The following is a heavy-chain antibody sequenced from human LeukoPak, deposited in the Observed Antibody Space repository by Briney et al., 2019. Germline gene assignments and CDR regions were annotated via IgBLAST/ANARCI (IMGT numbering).Heavy chain of an antibody. CDR1: GGSISSYY. Sequence: SETLSLTCTVSGGSISSYYWSWIRQPPGKGLEWIGYIYYSGSTNYNPSLKSRVTISVDTSKNQFSLKLSSVTAADTAVYYCARGLYDCWSGYYTTSYYYYGMDVWGQGTTVTVSS. CDR3: ARGLYDCWSGYYTTSYYYYGMDV. J-gene: IGHJ6*02. V-gene: IGHV4-59*08. CDR2: IYYSGST. D-gene: IGHD3-3*01.